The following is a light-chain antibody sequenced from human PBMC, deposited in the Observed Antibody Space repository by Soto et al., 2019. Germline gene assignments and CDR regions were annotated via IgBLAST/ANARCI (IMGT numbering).Light chain of an antibody. CDR3: QQLNTYPIT. J-gene: IGKJ5*01. CDR2: AAS. V-gene: IGKV1-9*01. Sequence: QLTQSPSSLSASVGDRVAITCRASQGISSYLAWYQKKPGKAPNLLIYAASTLQSGVQSRFSGSGSGTDFTLTISSLQPEDFATYYCQQLNTYPITFGQGTRLEIK. CDR1: QGISSY.